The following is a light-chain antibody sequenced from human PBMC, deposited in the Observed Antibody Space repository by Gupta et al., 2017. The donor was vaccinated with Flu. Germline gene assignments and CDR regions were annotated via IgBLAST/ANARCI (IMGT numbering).Light chain of an antibody. Sequence: QSAPTQPRSVSGSPGPSVTMSCTGPSNAIGAHNRVSWYDQRPGQAPKLILYAVTERPSGVPDRFSGSKSGNTASLTITGLQPEDEADYYCASSHANSSTWVFGAGTKLTVL. CDR1: SNAIGAHNR. CDR2: AVT. J-gene: IGLJ3*02. CDR3: SSHANSSTWV. V-gene: IGLV2-11*01.